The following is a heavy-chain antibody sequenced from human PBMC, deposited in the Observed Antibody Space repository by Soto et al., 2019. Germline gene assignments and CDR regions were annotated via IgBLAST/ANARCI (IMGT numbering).Heavy chain of an antibody. CDR1: GYTFTRYG. V-gene: IGHV1-18*01. CDR3: ARAVLTVAVYYYYSGMDV. CDR2: ISAYNGNT. Sequence: ASVNLSCKTSGYTFTRYGISWVRQAPGQGLEWMGWISAYNGNTNYAQKLQGRVTMTTDTSTSTANMELRSLRSDDTAEDYWARAVLTVAVYYYYSGMDVRGQGSTVT. J-gene: IGHJ6*02. D-gene: IGHD3-10*01.